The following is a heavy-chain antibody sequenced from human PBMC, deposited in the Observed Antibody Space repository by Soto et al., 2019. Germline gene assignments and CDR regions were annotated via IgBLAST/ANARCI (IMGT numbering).Heavy chain of an antibody. CDR1: GGSISRCGYY. V-gene: IGHV4-31*03. CDR2: IYYIGNT. Sequence: SETLSLTCSVSGGSISRCGYYWIWIRQHPGRGLEWIGYIYYIGNTYYNPSLKSRVTISVDTSKNQFSLKLSAVTAADTAVYYCARGGVGATTDYFDYWGQGTLVTVSS. CDR3: ARGGVGATTDYFDY. D-gene: IGHD1-26*01. J-gene: IGHJ4*02.